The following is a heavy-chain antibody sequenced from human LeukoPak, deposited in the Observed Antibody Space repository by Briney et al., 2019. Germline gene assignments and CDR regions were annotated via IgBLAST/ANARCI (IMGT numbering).Heavy chain of an antibody. J-gene: IGHJ4*02. D-gene: IGHD4-11*01. CDR1: GDSMTRGGYY. CDR2: IYHSGTT. V-gene: IGHV4-31*03. Sequence: SETLSLTCTASGDSMTRGGYYWSWVRQHPGKGLEWIGFIYHSGTTFYNPSLEGRAAISVGTSQNQFSLKLTSVTAADTAVYYCARAVDYRNYFDYWGQGTLVTVSS. CDR3: ARAVDYRNYFDY.